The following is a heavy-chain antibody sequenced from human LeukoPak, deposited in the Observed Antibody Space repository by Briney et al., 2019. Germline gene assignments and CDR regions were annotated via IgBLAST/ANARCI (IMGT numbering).Heavy chain of an antibody. J-gene: IGHJ4*02. CDR1: GFTFSSYG. CDR2: IRYDGSNK. CDR3: AKDKPYYYDSSGYYYPFDY. V-gene: IGHV3-30*02. Sequence: GRSLRLSCAASGFTFSSYGMHWVRQAPGKGLEWVAFIRYDGSNKYYADSVKGRFTISRDNSKNTLYLQMNSLRAEDTAVYYCAKDKPYYYDSSGYYYPFDYWGQGTLVTVSS. D-gene: IGHD3-22*01.